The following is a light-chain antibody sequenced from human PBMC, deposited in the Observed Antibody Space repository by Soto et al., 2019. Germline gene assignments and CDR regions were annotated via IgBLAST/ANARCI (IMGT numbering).Light chain of an antibody. CDR1: SSDVGGYNF. J-gene: IGLJ1*01. V-gene: IGLV2-14*01. CDR2: EVN. CDR3: SSYTTSSTYV. Sequence: QSVLTQPASVSGSPGQSITISCTGTSSDVGGYNFVSWYQHHPGKAPKLMIYEVNNRPSGVSNHFSGSKSGNTASLTISGLQAEDEADYYCSSYTTSSTYVFGTGTRVTVL.